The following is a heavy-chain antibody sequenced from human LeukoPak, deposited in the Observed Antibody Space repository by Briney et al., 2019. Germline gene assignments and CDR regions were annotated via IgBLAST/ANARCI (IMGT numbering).Heavy chain of an antibody. J-gene: IGHJ6*02. Sequence: GGSLRLSCAASGFTFSSYAMSWVRQAPGKGLEWVSAISGSGGSTYYADSVKGRFTMSRDNSKNTLYLQMNNLRAEDTAVYYCAKDLDYYYYAMDVWGHGTTVTVSS. CDR3: AKDLDYYYYAMDV. CDR1: GFTFSSYA. CDR2: ISGSGGST. V-gene: IGHV3-23*01.